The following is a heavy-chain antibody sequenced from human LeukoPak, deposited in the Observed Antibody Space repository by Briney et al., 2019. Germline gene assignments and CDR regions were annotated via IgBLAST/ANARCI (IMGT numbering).Heavy chain of an antibody. Sequence: SETLSLTCAVYGGSFSGYYWSWVRQPPGKGLEWMGEINHSGSTNYNPSLKSRVTISVDTSKNQLSLKLSSVTAADTAVYYCARARLVTMVRGVIHFDYWGQATLVTPSS. CDR3: ARARLVTMVRGVIHFDY. D-gene: IGHD3-10*01. CDR2: INHSGST. J-gene: IGHJ4*02. CDR1: GGSFSGYY. V-gene: IGHV4-34*01.